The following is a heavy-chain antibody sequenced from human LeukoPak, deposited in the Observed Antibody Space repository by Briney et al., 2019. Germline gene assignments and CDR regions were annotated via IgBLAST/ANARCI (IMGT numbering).Heavy chain of an antibody. CDR2: VYASGST. Sequence: SQTLSLTCTVSGGSISSGSHYWSWIRQPAGKGLEYLGRVYASGSTNYNPSLKSRVTISVDTSKNQFSLRLSSVTAADTAIYYCARAGGYGDYINWFDPWGQGTLSPSPQ. J-gene: IGHJ5*02. CDR1: GGSISSGSHY. D-gene: IGHD4-17*01. V-gene: IGHV4-61*02. CDR3: ARAGGYGDYINWFDP.